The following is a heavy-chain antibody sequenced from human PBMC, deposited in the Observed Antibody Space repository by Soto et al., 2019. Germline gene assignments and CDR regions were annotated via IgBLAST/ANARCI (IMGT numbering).Heavy chain of an antibody. CDR3: ARVWFGESSWFDP. Sequence: SETLSLTCTVSGGPITIGGYCWSWIRQPPGQGLEWIRYICHSGNTYYNPSLKSRVTTSLDRSKNQFSLNLSSVTAAETAVYYCARVWFGESSWFDPWGQGTLVT. CDR1: GGPITIGGYC. D-gene: IGHD3-10*01. V-gene: IGHV4-30-2*01. J-gene: IGHJ5*02. CDR2: ICHSGNT.